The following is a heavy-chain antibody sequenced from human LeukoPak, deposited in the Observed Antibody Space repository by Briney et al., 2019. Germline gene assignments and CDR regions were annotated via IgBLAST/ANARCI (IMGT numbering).Heavy chain of an antibody. CDR2: INNDGSRI. Sequence: GGSLRLSCAASGFTFSNYWMHWVRQAPGKGLLWVSRINNDGSRITYADSVKGRFTISRDNAMNTVYLQMSSLRAEDTAVYYCARVLSGSWDWFDPWGQGTLVTVSS. D-gene: IGHD3-22*01. CDR1: GFTFSNYW. V-gene: IGHV3-74*01. CDR3: ARVLSGSWDWFDP. J-gene: IGHJ5*02.